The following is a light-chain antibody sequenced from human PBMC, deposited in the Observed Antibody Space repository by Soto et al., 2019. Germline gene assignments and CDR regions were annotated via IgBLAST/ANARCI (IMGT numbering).Light chain of an antibody. J-gene: IGKJ5*01. Sequence: DNQKTQSPSSLSASVVASVTITFQASQDISKYLNWYQQKPGRAPKLLIYDASNLEAGVPSGFRGSGSGTDFTFTISRLQPEDIATYYCQQYENLPTFGQGTRLEIK. CDR2: DAS. CDR3: QQYENLPT. CDR1: QDISKY. V-gene: IGKV1-33*01.